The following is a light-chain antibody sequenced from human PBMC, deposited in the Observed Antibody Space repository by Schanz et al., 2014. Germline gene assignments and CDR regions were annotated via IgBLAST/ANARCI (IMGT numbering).Light chain of an antibody. CDR3: CSYAGTNTRRWV. Sequence: QSVLTQPASVSGSPGQSITISCTGTSSDVGTYNYVSWYQHHPGKAPKLMIYDVSDRPSGVSNRFSGSKSGNTASLTISGLQAEDEADYYCCSYAGTNTRRWVFGGGTKLTVL. CDR2: DVS. CDR1: SSDVGTYNY. V-gene: IGLV2-23*02. J-gene: IGLJ3*02.